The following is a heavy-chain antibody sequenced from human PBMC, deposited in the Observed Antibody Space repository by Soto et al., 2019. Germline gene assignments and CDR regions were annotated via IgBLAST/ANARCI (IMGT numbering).Heavy chain of an antibody. CDR3: TTASYYYSSGSYDP. J-gene: IGHJ5*02. CDR2: IKSKTDGGTT. D-gene: IGHD3-10*01. Sequence: EVQLVESGGGLVKPGGSLRLSCAASGFTFSNAWMNWVRQAPGKGLEWVGRIKSKTDGGTTDYAAPVKGRFTISRDDSKNTLYLQMNSLKTEDTAVYYCTTASYYYSSGSYDPWGQGTLVTVSS. CDR1: GFTFSNAW. V-gene: IGHV3-15*07.